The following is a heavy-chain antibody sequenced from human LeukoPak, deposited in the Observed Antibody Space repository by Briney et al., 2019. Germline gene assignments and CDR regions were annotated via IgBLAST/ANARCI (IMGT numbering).Heavy chain of an antibody. CDR2: IYPGDSDT. V-gene: IGHV5-51*01. J-gene: IGHJ4*02. D-gene: IGHD3-22*01. CDR1: GYSFTNYW. Sequence: GESLKISCKGSGYSFTNYWIGWVRQMPGKGLEWMGIIYPGDSDTRYRPSFQGQVTTSADKSISTAYLQWSSLKASDTAVYYCASSVGADTSGYFFDFWGQGTLVTVSS. CDR3: ASSVGADTSGYFFDF.